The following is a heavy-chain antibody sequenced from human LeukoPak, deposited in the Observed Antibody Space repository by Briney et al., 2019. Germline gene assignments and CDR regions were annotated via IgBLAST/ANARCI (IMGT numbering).Heavy chain of an antibody. CDR1: GGSISSVGYY. Sequence: SQTLSLTCTVSGGSISSVGYYWSWIRQHPRKGLEWIGYIYYTGSTNYHPSLKSRVTISVDTSKKQFSLKLSSVTAADTAVYFCARGSGYSGLLDYWGQGTLVTVSS. J-gene: IGHJ4*02. D-gene: IGHD5-12*01. V-gene: IGHV4-31*03. CDR3: ARGSGYSGLLDY. CDR2: IYYTGST.